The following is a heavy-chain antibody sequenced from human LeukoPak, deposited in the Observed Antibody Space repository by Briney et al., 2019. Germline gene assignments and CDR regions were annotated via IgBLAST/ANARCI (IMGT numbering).Heavy chain of an antibody. Sequence: SETLSLTCSVFGDSISNNFYYWGWIRQTPGKGLAWIASIDYTGTTYYNPSFKSRVSISMDTSKNQFSLKLSSVTAADTAVYYCARYRTAAVSVWGQGTLVTVSS. J-gene: IGHJ4*02. D-gene: IGHD1-1*01. V-gene: IGHV4-39*01. CDR3: ARYRTAAVSV. CDR2: IDYTGTT. CDR1: GDSISNNFYY.